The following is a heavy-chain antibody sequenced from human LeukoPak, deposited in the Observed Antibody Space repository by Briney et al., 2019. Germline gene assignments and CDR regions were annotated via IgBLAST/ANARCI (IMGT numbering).Heavy chain of an antibody. CDR2: IYYSGST. Sequence: SETLSLTCTVSGGSISSYYWSWIRQPPGKGLEWIGYIYYSGSTNYNPSLKSRATISVDTSKNQFSLKLSSVTAADTAVYYCARSSAGRNSWFDPWGQGTLVTVSS. CDR3: ARSSAGRNSWFDP. J-gene: IGHJ5*02. V-gene: IGHV4-59*01. CDR1: GGSISSYY. D-gene: IGHD1-14*01.